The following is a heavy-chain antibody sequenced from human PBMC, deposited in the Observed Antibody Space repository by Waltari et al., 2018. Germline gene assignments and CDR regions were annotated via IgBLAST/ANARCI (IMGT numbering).Heavy chain of an antibody. Sequence: QVQLQESGPGLVKPSETLSLTCTVSGYSISSGYYWGWIRQPPGKGLEWIGGIYHSGSTYYNPSLKSRVTISVDTSKNQFSLKLSSVTAADTAVYYCALTTGPTFDYWGQGTLVTVSS. CDR3: ALTTGPTFDY. V-gene: IGHV4-38-2*02. CDR1: GYSISSGYY. CDR2: IYHSGST. J-gene: IGHJ4*02. D-gene: IGHD1-1*01.